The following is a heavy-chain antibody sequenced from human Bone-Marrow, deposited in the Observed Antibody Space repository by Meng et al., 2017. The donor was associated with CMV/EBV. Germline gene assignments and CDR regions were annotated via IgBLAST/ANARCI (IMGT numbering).Heavy chain of an antibody. CDR3: ARDGDSPNPSHYYYGMDV. D-gene: IGHD7-27*01. V-gene: IGHV3-21*01. CDR2: ISSSSSYI. CDR1: GFTFSSYS. Sequence: GGSLRLSCAASGFTFSSYSMNWVRQAPGKGLEWVSSISSSSSYIYYADSVKGRFTISRDNAKNSLYLQMNSLRAEDTAVYYCARDGDSPNPSHYYYGMDVWGQGTTVTVSS. J-gene: IGHJ6*02.